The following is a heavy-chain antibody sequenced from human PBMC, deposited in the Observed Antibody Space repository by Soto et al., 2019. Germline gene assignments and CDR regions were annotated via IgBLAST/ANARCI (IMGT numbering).Heavy chain of an antibody. Sequence: QVQLVQSGAEVKKPGSSVTVSCKASGGTFSSYTISWVRQAPGQGLEWMGGIIPIFGTANYAQKFQGRVTMTADESTSTAYMALSSLRSEDTAVYYCARGTHRWLQLWYFDLWGRGTLVTVSS. CDR1: GGTFSSYT. V-gene: IGHV1-69*12. CDR2: IIPIFGTA. D-gene: IGHD5-12*01. CDR3: ARGTHRWLQLWYFDL. J-gene: IGHJ2*01.